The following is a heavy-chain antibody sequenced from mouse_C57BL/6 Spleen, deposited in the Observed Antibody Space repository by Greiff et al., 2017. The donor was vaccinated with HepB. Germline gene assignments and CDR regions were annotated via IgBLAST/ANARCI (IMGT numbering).Heavy chain of an antibody. Sequence: EVMLVESGGGLVKPGGSLKLSCAASGFTFSSYAMSWVRQTPEKRLEWVATISSGGSYTYYPDSVKGRFTISRENAKNTLYLQMSSLKSEDTAMYYCARHDGYFDYWGQGTTLTVSS. D-gene: IGHD2-3*01. CDR1: GFTFSSYA. J-gene: IGHJ2*01. V-gene: IGHV5-9-1*01. CDR2: ISSGGSYT. CDR3: ARHDGYFDY.